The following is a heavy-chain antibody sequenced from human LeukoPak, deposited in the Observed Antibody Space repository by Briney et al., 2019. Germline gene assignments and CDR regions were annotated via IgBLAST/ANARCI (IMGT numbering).Heavy chain of an antibody. CDR1: GFTFSNYA. Sequence: TGGSLRLSCAVSGFTFSNYAMSWVRQAPGKGLEWVSAIGGSGGYTFYADSVKGRFTISRDNSKNTLYLQVNSLRAEDTAVYYCAKDPGYCSSTSCLHPNWFDPWGQGTLVTVSS. V-gene: IGHV3-23*01. J-gene: IGHJ5*02. CDR3: AKDPGYCSSTSCLHPNWFDP. CDR2: IGGSGGYT. D-gene: IGHD2-2*01.